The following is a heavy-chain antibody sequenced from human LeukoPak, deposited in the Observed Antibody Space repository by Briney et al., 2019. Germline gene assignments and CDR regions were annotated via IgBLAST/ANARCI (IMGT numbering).Heavy chain of an antibody. Sequence: GGSLRLSCAASGFTFSSYAMSWVRQAPGKGLEWVSDISGSGGSTYYADSVKGRFTISRDNSKNTLYLRMNSLRAEDTAVYYCAKVPKRPTDIVVVPAAPEYFQHWGQGTLVTVSS. J-gene: IGHJ1*01. V-gene: IGHV3-23*01. D-gene: IGHD2-2*01. CDR2: ISGSGGST. CDR1: GFTFSSYA. CDR3: AKVPKRPTDIVVVPAAPEYFQH.